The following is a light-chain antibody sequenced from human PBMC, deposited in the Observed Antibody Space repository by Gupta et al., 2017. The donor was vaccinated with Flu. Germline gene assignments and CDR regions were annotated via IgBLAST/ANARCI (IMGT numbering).Light chain of an antibody. CDR2: FNMDGSH. CDR3: QTGGTGTLVV. CDR1: VGHSIYG. Sequence: TCSLSVGHSIYGMDWNQLHHEKGPRYLMKFNMDGSHSKADGIPDRFSGSSSGSERHLIISGRQYDDEDDYYCQTGGTGTLVVFGGGTKLTVL. V-gene: IGLV4-69*01. J-gene: IGLJ2*01.